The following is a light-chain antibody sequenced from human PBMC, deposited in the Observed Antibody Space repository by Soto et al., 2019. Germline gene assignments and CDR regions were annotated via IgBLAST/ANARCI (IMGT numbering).Light chain of an antibody. CDR3: QQSYSAPMYT. CDR2: GAF. V-gene: IGKV1-39*01. Sequence: DIQMTQSPASLSASVGDRVTITCRASQSISSNLNWYHQKPGKAPKLLIYGAFSLPSGVPSRFSGSGSGTDFSLTISSLQPEDFATYYCQQSYSAPMYTFGQGTKLEIK. CDR1: QSISSN. J-gene: IGKJ2*01.